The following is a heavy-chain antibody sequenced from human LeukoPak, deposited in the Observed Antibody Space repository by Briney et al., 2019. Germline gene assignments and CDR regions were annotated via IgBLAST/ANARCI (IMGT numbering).Heavy chain of an antibody. CDR1: GVSISSGDYY. D-gene: IGHD3-10*01. V-gene: IGHV4-30-4*01. J-gene: IGHJ2*01. Sequence: PSETLSLTCTVSGVSISSGDYYWSWIRQPPGKGLEWIGYIYYSGSTYYNPSLKSRVTISVDTSKNQFSLKLSSVTAADTAVYYCARVPYGTGWYFDLWGRGTLVTVSS. CDR2: IYYSGST. CDR3: ARVPYGTGWYFDL.